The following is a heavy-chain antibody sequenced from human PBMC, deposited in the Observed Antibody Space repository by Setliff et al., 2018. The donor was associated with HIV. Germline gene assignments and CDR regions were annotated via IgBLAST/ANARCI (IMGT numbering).Heavy chain of an antibody. CDR2: INHSGST. CDR3: ARGATLLPGYSDRWEYFYMDV. V-gene: IGHV4-34*01. CDR1: GGSISSYY. Sequence: PSETLSLTCTVSGGSISSYYWSWIRQPPGKGLEWIGEINHSGSTHYNPPLKSRATIPVDTSKNQFSLRLNSVTAADTAVYYCARGATLLPGYSDRWEYFYMDVWGKGTTVTVSS. D-gene: IGHD5-12*01. J-gene: IGHJ6*03.